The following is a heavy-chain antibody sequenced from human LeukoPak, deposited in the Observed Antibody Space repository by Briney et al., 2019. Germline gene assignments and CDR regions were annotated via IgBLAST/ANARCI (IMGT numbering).Heavy chain of an antibody. CDR3: ARANFYDSSGAFDI. D-gene: IGHD3-22*01. CDR2: IIPIFGTA. J-gene: IGHJ3*02. CDR1: GGTFSSYA. Sequence: EASVKVSCKASGGTFSSYAISWVRQAPGQGLEWMGGIIPIFGTANYAQKFQGRVTMTRDMSTSTVYMELSSLRSEDTAVYYCARANFYDSSGAFDIWGQGTMVTVSS. V-gene: IGHV1-69*05.